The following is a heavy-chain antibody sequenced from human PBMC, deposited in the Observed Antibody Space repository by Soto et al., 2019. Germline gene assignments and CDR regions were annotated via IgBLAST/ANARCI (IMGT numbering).Heavy chain of an antibody. CDR3: ARDPGDSSGYYYAFDY. D-gene: IGHD3-22*01. Sequence: QVQLVQSGAEVKKPGSSVKVSCKASGGTFSSYAISWVRQAPGQGLEWMGGIIPIFGTANYAQKFQGRVTITTAEVTNXAYMELSSLRSEDTAVYYCARDPGDSSGYYYAFDYWGQGTLVTVSS. J-gene: IGHJ4*02. CDR2: IIPIFGTA. CDR1: GGTFSSYA. V-gene: IGHV1-69*05.